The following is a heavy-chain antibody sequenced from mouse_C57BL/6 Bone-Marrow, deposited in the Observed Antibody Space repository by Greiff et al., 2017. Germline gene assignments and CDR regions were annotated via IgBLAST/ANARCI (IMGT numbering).Heavy chain of an antibody. D-gene: IGHD2-4*01. Sequence: QVQLQQSGPELVKPGASVKISCKASGYAFSSSWMNWVKQRPGKGLEWIGRIYPGDGDTNYNGKFKGKATLTADKSSSTAYMQLSSLTSEDSAVYFCARRRDDYDGGNWGQGTTLTVSS. CDR1: GYAFSSSW. CDR3: ARRRDDYDGGN. J-gene: IGHJ2*01. V-gene: IGHV1-82*01. CDR2: IYPGDGDT.